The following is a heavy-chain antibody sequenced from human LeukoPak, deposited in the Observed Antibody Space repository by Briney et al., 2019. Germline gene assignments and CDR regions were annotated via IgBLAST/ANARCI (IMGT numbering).Heavy chain of an antibody. J-gene: IGHJ4*02. CDR2: INHSGST. V-gene: IGHV4-34*01. D-gene: IGHD3-10*01. Sequence: SETLSLTCAVYGGSLSGYYWSWIRQPPGKGLEWIGEINHSGSTNYNPSLKSRVTISVDTSKNQFSLKLSSVTAADTAVYYCARGLGAYYYGSGSYLSLWGQGTLVTVSS. CDR3: ARGLGAYYYGSGSYLSL. CDR1: GGSLSGYY.